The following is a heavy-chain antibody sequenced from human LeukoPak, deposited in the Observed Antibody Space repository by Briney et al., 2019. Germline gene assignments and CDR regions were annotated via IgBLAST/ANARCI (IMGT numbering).Heavy chain of an antibody. Sequence: SETLSLTCTVSGGSISSGDYYWGWIRQPPGKGLEWIGYIYYSGSTYYNPSLKSRVTISVDTSKNQFSLKLSSVTAADTAVYYCAREAINWNYRDYWGQGTLVTVSS. J-gene: IGHJ4*02. D-gene: IGHD1-1*01. V-gene: IGHV4-30-4*08. CDR2: IYYSGST. CDR1: GGSISSGDYY. CDR3: AREAINWNYRDY.